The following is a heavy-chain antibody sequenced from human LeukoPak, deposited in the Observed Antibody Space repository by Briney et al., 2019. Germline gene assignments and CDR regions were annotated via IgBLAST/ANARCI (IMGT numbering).Heavy chain of an antibody. V-gene: IGHV3-23*01. CDR1: GFTFSSYA. Sequence: GGSLRLSCAASGFTFSSYAMSWVRQAPGKGLEWVSAISGSGGSTYYADFVKGRFTISRDNSKNTLYLQMNSLRAEDTAVYYCAKGGGFGRYCSSTSCLFDPWGQGTLVTVSS. CDR3: AKGGGFGRYCSSTSCLFDP. D-gene: IGHD2-2*01. J-gene: IGHJ5*02. CDR2: ISGSGGST.